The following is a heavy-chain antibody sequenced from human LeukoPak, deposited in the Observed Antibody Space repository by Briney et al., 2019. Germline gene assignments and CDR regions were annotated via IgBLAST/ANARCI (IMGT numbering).Heavy chain of an antibody. D-gene: IGHD3-16*01. CDR1: GFTVSSNY. Sequence: GGSLRLSCAASGFTVSSNYMSWVRQAPGKGLEWVSVIYSGGSTYYADSVKGRFTISRDNSENTLYLQMNSVRAEDTAVYYCVRVQVGHLDYWGQGTLVTVSS. CDR2: IYSGGST. J-gene: IGHJ4*02. CDR3: VRVQVGHLDY. V-gene: IGHV3-53*01.